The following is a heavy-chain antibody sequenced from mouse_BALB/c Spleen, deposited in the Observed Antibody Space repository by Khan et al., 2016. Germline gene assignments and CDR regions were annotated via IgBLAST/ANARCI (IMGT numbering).Heavy chain of an antibody. V-gene: IGHV3-2*02. CDR3: ARCDYGSSYWYCDG. CDR1: GYSITSDYA. Sequence: EVKLEESGPGLVKPSQSLSLTCTVTGYSITSDYAWNWIRQFPGNKLEWMGYISYSGSTSYNPSLKSRISITRDTSKNHFFLQLHSVTTEDTATYYCARCDYGSSYWYCDGWGAGTTVTVSS. D-gene: IGHD1-1*01. J-gene: IGHJ1*01. CDR2: ISYSGST.